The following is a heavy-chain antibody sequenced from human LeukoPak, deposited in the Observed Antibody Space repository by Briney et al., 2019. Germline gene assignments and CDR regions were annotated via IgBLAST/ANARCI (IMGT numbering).Heavy chain of an antibody. CDR1: GFTFNTYT. D-gene: IGHD1-14*01. CDR3: ASNQQTGYGMDV. J-gene: IGHJ6*02. V-gene: IGHV3-48*01. Sequence: GGSLRLSCAASGFTFNTYTMNWVRQAPGKGLEWVSYISGSSGIIDYADSVRGRFTISRDNAKNSLYLQMNSLRAEDTAVYYCASNQQTGYGMDVWGQGTTVTVSS. CDR2: ISGSSGII.